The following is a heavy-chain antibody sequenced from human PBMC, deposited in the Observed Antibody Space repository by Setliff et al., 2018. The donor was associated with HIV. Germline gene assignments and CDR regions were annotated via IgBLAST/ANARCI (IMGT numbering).Heavy chain of an antibody. V-gene: IGHV1-8*02. CDR1: GYTFTNYD. CDR2: MNPNSGNT. Sequence: ASVKVSCKSSGYTFTNYDINWVRQAAGQGLEWMGWMNPNSGNTGYAQKFQGRVTMTRSTSITTAYMELSSLGSEDTAVYYCARAIPDYGDYCFDYWGQGTLVTVS. D-gene: IGHD4-17*01. CDR3: ARAIPDYGDYCFDY. J-gene: IGHJ4*02.